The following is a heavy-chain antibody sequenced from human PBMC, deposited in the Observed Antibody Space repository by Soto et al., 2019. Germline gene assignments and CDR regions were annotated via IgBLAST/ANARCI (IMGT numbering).Heavy chain of an antibody. J-gene: IGHJ5*02. CDR3: ARLLITMVGGVIPSDGWFDL. D-gene: IGHD3-10*01. CDR1: GYSFITYW. V-gene: IGHV5-51*01. Sequence: PGESLKISCKGSGYSFITYWIGWVRQMPGKGLEWMAMIYPADSETRYSPSFQGHVTISADKSISTAYLQWSSLKASDTAIYYCARLLITMVGGVIPSDGWFDLWGQGTLVTVSS. CDR2: IYPADSET.